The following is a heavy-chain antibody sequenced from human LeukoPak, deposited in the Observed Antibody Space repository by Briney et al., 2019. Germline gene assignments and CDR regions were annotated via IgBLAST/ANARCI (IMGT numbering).Heavy chain of an antibody. V-gene: IGHV4-59*01. CDR2: IYYSGST. D-gene: IGHD2-2*03. CDR3: ARDFGFCSSTSCYPWFDP. J-gene: IGHJ5*02. CDR1: GGSISSYY. Sequence: SETLSLTCTVSGGSISSYYWSWIRQPPGKGLEWIGYIYYSGSTNYNPSLKSRVTISVDTSKNQFSLKLSSVTAADTAVYYCARDFGFCSSTSCYPWFDPWGQGTLVTVSS.